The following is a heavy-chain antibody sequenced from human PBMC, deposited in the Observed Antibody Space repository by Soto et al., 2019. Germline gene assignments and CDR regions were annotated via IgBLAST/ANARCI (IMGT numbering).Heavy chain of an antibody. CDR1: GFSLSTSGVG. Sequence: QITLKESGPTLVKPTQTLTLTCTFSGFSLSTSGVGVGWIRQPPGKALEWLALISWDDDKRYSPSLKSRLTITTDTYKNQVVLRITSVDPVDTATYYCAHLSMVRGVINFDYWGQGTLVTVSS. CDR3: AHLSMVRGVINFDY. D-gene: IGHD3-10*01. CDR2: ISWDDDK. V-gene: IGHV2-5*02. J-gene: IGHJ4*02.